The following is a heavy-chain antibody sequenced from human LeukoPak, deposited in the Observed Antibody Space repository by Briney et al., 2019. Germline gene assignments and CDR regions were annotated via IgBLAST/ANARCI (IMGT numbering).Heavy chain of an antibody. CDR3: ARDPSNSGYDYLYYFDY. D-gene: IGHD5-12*01. CDR2: INPDNGGT. CDR1: GYTFTGYY. J-gene: IGHJ4*02. Sequence: ASLKVSCKASGYTFTGYYMHWVRQAPGQGLEWMGWINPDNGGTNYAQKFQGRVTMTRDMSISTAYMELSRLRSDDTAVYYCARDPSNSGYDYLYYFDYWGQGTLVTVSP. V-gene: IGHV1-2*02.